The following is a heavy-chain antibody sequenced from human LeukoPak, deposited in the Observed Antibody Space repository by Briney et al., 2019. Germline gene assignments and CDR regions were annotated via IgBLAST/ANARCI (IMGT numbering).Heavy chain of an antibody. CDR2: INHSGST. Sequence: KSSETLSLTCAVYGGSFSGYYWSWIRQPPGKGLEWIGEINHSGSTNSNPSLKSRVTISVDTSKNQFSLKLSSVTAADTAVYYCARVVEMATTLYFDYWGQGTLVTVSS. CDR1: GGSFSGYY. D-gene: IGHD5-24*01. CDR3: ARVVEMATTLYFDY. V-gene: IGHV4-34*01. J-gene: IGHJ4*02.